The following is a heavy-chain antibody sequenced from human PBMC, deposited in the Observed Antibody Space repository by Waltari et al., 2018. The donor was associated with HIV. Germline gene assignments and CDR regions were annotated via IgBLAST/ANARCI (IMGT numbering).Heavy chain of an antibody. CDR3: ARDYGGAAAGHYYYYYGMDV. V-gene: IGHV1-69*01. D-gene: IGHD6-13*01. CDR1: GGTFSSYA. CDR2: IIPIFGTA. J-gene: IGHJ6*02. Sequence: QVQLVQSGAEVKKPGSSVKVSCKASGGTFSSYAISWVRPAPGQGLEWMGGIIPIFGTANYAQKFQGRVTITADESTSTAYMELSSLRSEDTAVYYCARDYGGAAAGHYYYYYGMDVWGQGTTVTVSS.